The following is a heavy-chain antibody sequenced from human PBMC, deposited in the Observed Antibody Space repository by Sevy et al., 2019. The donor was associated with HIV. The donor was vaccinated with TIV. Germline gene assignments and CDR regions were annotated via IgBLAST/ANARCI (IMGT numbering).Heavy chain of an antibody. CDR2: TYYRSKWYN. Sequence: SQTLSLTCAISGDSVSSNSAAWNWIRQSPSRGLEWLGRTYYRSKWYNEYAVSVKSRITINPDTSKNQFSLQLNSVTPEDTAVYYCARGGAESRYYYYYGMDVWGQGTTVTVSS. CDR3: ARGGAESRYYYYYGMDV. D-gene: IGHD3-16*01. V-gene: IGHV6-1*01. J-gene: IGHJ6*02. CDR1: GDSVSSNSAA.